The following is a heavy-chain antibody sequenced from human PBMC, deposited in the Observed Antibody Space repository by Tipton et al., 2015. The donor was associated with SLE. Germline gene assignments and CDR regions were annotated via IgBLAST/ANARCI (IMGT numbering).Heavy chain of an antibody. V-gene: IGHV4-31*03. D-gene: IGHD4-17*01. J-gene: IGHJ4*02. CDR1: GGPISSGGYY. CDR2: IYYNEYT. Sequence: TLSLTCTVSGGPISSGGYYWSWIRQHPGKGLEWVGYIYYNEYTYYNPSLESRLAISVDTSKNQFSLKLSSVTAADTAVYYCARIRPGHGDPFDFWGQGTLVTVSS. CDR3: ARIRPGHGDPFDF.